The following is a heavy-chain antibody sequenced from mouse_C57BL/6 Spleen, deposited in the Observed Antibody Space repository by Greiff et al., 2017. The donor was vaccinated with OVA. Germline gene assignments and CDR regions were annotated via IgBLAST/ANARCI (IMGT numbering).Heavy chain of an antibody. CDR3: ANRFAY. V-gene: IGHV5-17*01. J-gene: IGHJ3*01. Sequence: EVKVVESGGGLVKPGGSLKLSCAASGFTFSDYGMHWVRQAPEKGLEWVAYISSGSSTIYYADTVKGRFTISRDNAKNTLFLQMTSLRSEDTAMYYCANRFAYWGQGTLVTVSA. CDR1: GFTFSDYG. CDR2: ISSGSSTI.